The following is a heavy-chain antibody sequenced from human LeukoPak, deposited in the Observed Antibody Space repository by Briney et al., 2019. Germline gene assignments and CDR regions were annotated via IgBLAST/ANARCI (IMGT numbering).Heavy chain of an antibody. Sequence: GGSLRLSCAASGFTFSSYSMNWVRQAPGKGLEWVSSISSRSSYIYYADSVKGRFTISRDNAKNSLYLQMNSLRAEDTAVYYCARGSSSSLPAGGQGTLVPVSS. CDR3: ARGSSSSLPA. D-gene: IGHD6-13*01. CDR1: GFTFSSYS. J-gene: IGHJ4*02. V-gene: IGHV3-21*01. CDR2: ISSRSSYI.